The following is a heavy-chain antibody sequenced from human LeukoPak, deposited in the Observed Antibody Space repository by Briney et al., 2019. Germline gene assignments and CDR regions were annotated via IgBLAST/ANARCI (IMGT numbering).Heavy chain of an antibody. CDR2: ISRSGDST. V-gene: IGHV3-23*01. Sequence: GGSLRLSCAASGFTLSSYDMSSVRQAPGKGLEWVSAISRSGDSTYYVDSVKGRFAISRDNSKNAQYLQMNSLRAEDTAVYYCALYCSGGRCYPIGGAFDIWGRGTMVTVSS. CDR3: ALYCSGGRCYPIGGAFDI. J-gene: IGHJ3*02. D-gene: IGHD2-15*01. CDR1: GFTLSSYD.